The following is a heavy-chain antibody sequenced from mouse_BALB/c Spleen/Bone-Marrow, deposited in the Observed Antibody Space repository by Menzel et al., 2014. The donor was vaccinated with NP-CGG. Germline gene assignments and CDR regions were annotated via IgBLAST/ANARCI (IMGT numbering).Heavy chain of an antibody. V-gene: IGHV1S81*02. CDR1: GYTFTNYF. CDR3: TRSGYYGYGWYFDV. CDR2: INPSNDTP. Sequence: QVQLQQSGAELVKPGASVKLSCRVSGYTFTNYFVYWVKQRPGQGLEWIGEINPSNDTPNFNEKLKCKATLTVDKSSSSAYMQLSSLTSEDSAVYYCTRSGYYGYGWYFDVWGAGTTVTVSS. D-gene: IGHD1-2*01. J-gene: IGHJ1*01.